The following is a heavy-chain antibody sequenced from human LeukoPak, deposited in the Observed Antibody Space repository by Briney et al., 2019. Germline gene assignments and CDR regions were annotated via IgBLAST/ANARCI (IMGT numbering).Heavy chain of an antibody. Sequence: ASVKVSCKASGYTFDNYDITWVRQAPGQGLEWMGWISAYNGNTNYAQKFQGRVTMITDTSTGTAYMELRGLRSDDTAVYYCARVRSAFGIRGEGMDVWGKGTTVTVSS. CDR2: ISAYNGNT. CDR1: GYTFDNYD. V-gene: IGHV1-18*04. CDR3: ARVRSAFGIRGEGMDV. D-gene: IGHD3-10*01. J-gene: IGHJ6*04.